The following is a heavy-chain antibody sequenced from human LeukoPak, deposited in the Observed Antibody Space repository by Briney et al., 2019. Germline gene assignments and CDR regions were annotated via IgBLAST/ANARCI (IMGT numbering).Heavy chain of an antibody. D-gene: IGHD6-13*01. J-gene: IGHJ3*02. CDR3: ARDGYSSSWYKGYAFDI. CDR1: GGSFSGYY. CDR2: INHSGST. Sequence: SETLSLTCAVYGGSFSGYYWSWIRQPPGKGLEWIGEINHSGSTNYNPSLKSRVTISVDTSKNQFSLKLSSVTAADTAVYYCARDGYSSSWYKGYAFDIWGQGTMVTVSS. V-gene: IGHV4-34*01.